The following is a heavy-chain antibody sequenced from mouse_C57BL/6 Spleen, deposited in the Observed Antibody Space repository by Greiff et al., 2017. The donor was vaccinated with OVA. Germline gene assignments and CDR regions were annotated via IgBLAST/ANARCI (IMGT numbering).Heavy chain of an antibody. CDR3: TREGRYDEAFAY. Sequence: EVHLVESGEGLVKPGGSLKLSCAASGFTFSSYAMSWVRQTPEKRLEWVAYISSGGDYIYYADTVKGRFTISRDNARNTLYLQMSSLKSEDTAMYYCTREGRYDEAFAYWGQGTLVTVSA. V-gene: IGHV5-9-1*02. CDR2: ISSGGDYI. D-gene: IGHD2-14*01. CDR1: GFTFSSYA. J-gene: IGHJ3*01.